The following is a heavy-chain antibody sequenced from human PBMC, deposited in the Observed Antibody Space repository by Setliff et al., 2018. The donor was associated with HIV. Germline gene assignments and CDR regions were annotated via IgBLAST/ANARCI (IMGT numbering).Heavy chain of an antibody. CDR3: ARELFGSGWYADS. J-gene: IGHJ4*02. Sequence: SETLSLTCTVSGDSMTSGSYYWTWIRQPAGKRLEWIGRVTVNGATEYNPSLESRVTMSVDTSKNQFSLKLSSVTAADTAVYYCARELFGSGWYADSWGQGTLVTVSS. D-gene: IGHD6-19*01. CDR1: GDSMTSGSYY. CDR2: VTVNGAT. V-gene: IGHV4-61*02.